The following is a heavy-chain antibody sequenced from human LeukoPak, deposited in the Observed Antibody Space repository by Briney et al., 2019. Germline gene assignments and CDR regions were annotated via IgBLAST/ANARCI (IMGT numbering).Heavy chain of an antibody. V-gene: IGHV1-69*01. CDR1: GGTFNSYA. CDR2: IIPIFGTA. D-gene: IGHD1-1*01. CDR3: ARGSGTTENYYYYMDV. J-gene: IGHJ6*03. Sequence: SVKVSCKASGGTFNSYAISWVRQAPGQGLEWMGGIIPIFGTANYAQKFQGRVTITADESTSTAYMELSSLRSEDTAVYYCARGSGTTENYYYYMDVWGKGTTVTVSS.